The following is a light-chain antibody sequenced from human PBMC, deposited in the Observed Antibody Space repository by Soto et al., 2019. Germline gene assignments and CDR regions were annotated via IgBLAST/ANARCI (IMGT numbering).Light chain of an antibody. CDR3: QQRSNWPPLT. Sequence: EIVLTQSPATLSLSPGDRATLSCRASQSVSSSLAWYPQKPGQAPRLLNFDASNRATGIAARFSGSGSGTDFTLTISSLEPEDFAVYYCQQRSNWPPLTVGGGTKVDIK. V-gene: IGKV3-11*01. J-gene: IGKJ4*01. CDR2: DAS. CDR1: QSVSSS.